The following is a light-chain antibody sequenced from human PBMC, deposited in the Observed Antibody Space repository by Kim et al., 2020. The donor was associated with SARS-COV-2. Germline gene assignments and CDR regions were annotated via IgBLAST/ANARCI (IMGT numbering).Light chain of an antibody. CDR3: QQRSNWPPLT. CDR1: QSVGSY. Sequence: LSPGESATLSCRASQSVGSYLAWYQQKPGQAPRLLIYGASNRATGIPARFSGSGSGTDFTLTISSLEPEDFAVYYCQQRSNWPPLTFGGGTKVEI. J-gene: IGKJ4*01. V-gene: IGKV3-11*01. CDR2: GAS.